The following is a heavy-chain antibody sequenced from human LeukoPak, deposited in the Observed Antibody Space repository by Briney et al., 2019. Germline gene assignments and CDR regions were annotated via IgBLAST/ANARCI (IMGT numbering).Heavy chain of an antibody. J-gene: IGHJ5*02. Sequence: PSETLSLTCTVSGGSISSYYWSWIRQPPGKGLEWIGYIDYSGSTQYNPSLKSRVTILVNTSKNQFSLKLSSVTTADTAVYYCARDRQGYNWFDPWGQGTLATVTS. CDR1: GGSISSYY. V-gene: IGHV4-59*01. CDR3: ARDRQGYNWFDP. CDR2: IDYSGST.